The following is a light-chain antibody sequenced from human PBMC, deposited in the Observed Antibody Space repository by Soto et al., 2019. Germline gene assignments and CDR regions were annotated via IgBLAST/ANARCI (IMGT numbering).Light chain of an antibody. CDR3: QVWDTTNPVI. Sequence: SYELTQPPSVSVAPGQTARITCGGNHIEIKSVHWYQQKPGQAPVLVVYDDGDRTTGIPERFSGSKSGNTATLTTSRVEAGDEADYYCQVWDTTNPVIFGGGTKVTVL. CDR2: DDG. CDR1: HIEIKS. V-gene: IGLV3-21*02. J-gene: IGLJ2*01.